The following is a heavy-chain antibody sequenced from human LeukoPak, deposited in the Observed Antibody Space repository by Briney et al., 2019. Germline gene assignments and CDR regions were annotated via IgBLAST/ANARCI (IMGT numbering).Heavy chain of an antibody. D-gene: IGHD3-9*01. V-gene: IGHV1-69*06. Sequence: ASVKVSCKASGGTFSSYAISWVRQAPGQGLEWMGGIIPIFGTANYAQKFQGRVTITADKSTSTAYMELSSLRSEDTAVYYCARDPQGYFDYFDYWGQGTLVTVSS. CDR3: ARDPQGYFDYFDY. CDR1: GGTFSSYA. J-gene: IGHJ4*02. CDR2: IIPIFGTA.